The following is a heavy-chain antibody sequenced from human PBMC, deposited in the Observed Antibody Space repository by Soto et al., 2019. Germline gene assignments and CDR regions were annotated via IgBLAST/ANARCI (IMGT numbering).Heavy chain of an antibody. D-gene: IGHD6-19*01. CDR2: IIPMFGSP. CDR3: ARGIRQSSGWDLDN. Sequence: QVQLDQSGAEVKKPGSSVKVSCKASGGSFSSDAISWVRQAPGQGLEWMGGIIPMFGSPNYAPKFQGRVTITADKSTSTLHMELSSLRSDDTAVYYCARGIRQSSGWDLDNWGQGTQVTVSS. V-gene: IGHV1-69*06. CDR1: GGSFSSDA. J-gene: IGHJ4*02.